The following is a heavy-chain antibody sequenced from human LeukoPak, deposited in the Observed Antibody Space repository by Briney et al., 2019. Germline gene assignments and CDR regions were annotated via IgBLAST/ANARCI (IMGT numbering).Heavy chain of an antibody. CDR1: GGSICSYY. V-gene: IGHV4-59*01. J-gene: IGHJ6*03. CDR2: IYYSGST. CDR3: ARDSPMTTVTIDYYYMDV. D-gene: IGHD4-17*01. Sequence: PSEALSLTCTVSGGSICSYYWSWIRQPPGKGLEWIGYIYYSGSTNYNPSLKSRVTISVDTSKNQFSLKLSSVTAADTAVYYCARDSPMTTVTIDYYYMDVWGKGTTVTVSS.